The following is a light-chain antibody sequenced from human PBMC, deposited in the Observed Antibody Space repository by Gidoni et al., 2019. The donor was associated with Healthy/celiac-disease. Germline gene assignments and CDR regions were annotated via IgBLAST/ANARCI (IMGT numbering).Light chain of an antibody. CDR1: QSVSSSY. CDR3: QQYGSSPT. Sequence: DTVLTHSPGTLSLSPGERATLSCRASQSVSSSYLAWYQQKPGQAPRLLIYGASSRATGLPDRFSGSGSGTDFTLTISRLDPEDFAVYYCQQYGSSPTFGGXTKVEIK. V-gene: IGKV3-20*01. CDR2: GAS. J-gene: IGKJ4*01.